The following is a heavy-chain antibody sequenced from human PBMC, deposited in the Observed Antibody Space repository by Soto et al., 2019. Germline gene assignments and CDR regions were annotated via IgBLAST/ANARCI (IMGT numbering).Heavy chain of an antibody. CDR1: GASISSGGYY. CDR2: IHHSGST. Sequence: SETLSLTCNVSGASISSGGYYWTWFRQHPGKGLEWIGNIHHSGSTFYNPSLKSRVTISVDRSKNQFSLKLTSVTAADTAVYYCAGSGYYPNYFDYWGQGTLVTVS. CDR3: AGSGYYPNYFDY. D-gene: IGHD3-22*01. V-gene: IGHV4-31*09. J-gene: IGHJ4*02.